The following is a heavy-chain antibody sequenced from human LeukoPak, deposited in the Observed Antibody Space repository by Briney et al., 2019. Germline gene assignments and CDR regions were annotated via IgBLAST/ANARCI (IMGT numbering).Heavy chain of an antibody. CDR2: IIPIFGTA. CDR1: GGTFSSYA. J-gene: IGHJ5*02. CDR3: ARDDSYCSGGSCYENWFDP. V-gene: IGHV1-69*01. Sequence: SVKVSCNASGGTFSSYAISWVRQAPGQGLEWMGGIIPIFGTANYAQKFQGRVTITADESTSTAYMELSSLRSEDTAVYYCARDDSYCSGGSCYENWFDPWGQGTLVTVSS. D-gene: IGHD2-15*01.